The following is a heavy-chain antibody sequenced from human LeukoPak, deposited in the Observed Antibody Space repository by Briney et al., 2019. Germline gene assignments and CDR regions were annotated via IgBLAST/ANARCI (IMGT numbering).Heavy chain of an antibody. Sequence: SQTLSLTCAVSGGSISSGGYSWSWIRQPPGKGLEWIGYIYHCGSTYYNPSLKSRVTISVDRSKNQFSLKLSSVTAADTAVYYCARGGITMVRGVQNNWFDPWGQGTLVTVSS. CDR1: GGSISSGGYS. V-gene: IGHV4-30-2*01. CDR3: ARGGITMVRGVQNNWFDP. D-gene: IGHD3-10*01. CDR2: IYHCGST. J-gene: IGHJ5*02.